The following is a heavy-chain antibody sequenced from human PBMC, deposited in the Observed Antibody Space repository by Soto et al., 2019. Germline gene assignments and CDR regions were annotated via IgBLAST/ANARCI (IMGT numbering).Heavy chain of an antibody. CDR1: GFSLSTSGLG. D-gene: IGHD5-18*01. CDR3: AHRSYGLLDY. J-gene: IGHJ4*02. CDR2: IYWDDGK. V-gene: IGHV2-5*02. Sequence: SGPTLVNPTQTLTLTCTFSGFSLSTSGLGVGWFRQPPGKALEWLALIYWDDGKRYSPSLKSRLTITKDTSKNQVVLTMTNMDPVDTAIFYFAHRSYGLLDYWGQGTLVTVSS.